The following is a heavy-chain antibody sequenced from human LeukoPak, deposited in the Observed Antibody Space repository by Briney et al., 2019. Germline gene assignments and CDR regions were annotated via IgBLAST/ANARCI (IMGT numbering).Heavy chain of an antibody. Sequence: ASVTVSCTVSGYTLTELSMHWVRQAPGKGLERMGGFDPEDGETIYAQKFQGRVTMTEDTSTDTAYMELSSLRSEDTAVYYCATANIRYSSSWYDDFDYWGQGTLVTVSS. CDR2: FDPEDGET. CDR3: ATANIRYSSSWYDDFDY. J-gene: IGHJ4*02. V-gene: IGHV1-24*01. CDR1: GYTLTELS. D-gene: IGHD6-13*01.